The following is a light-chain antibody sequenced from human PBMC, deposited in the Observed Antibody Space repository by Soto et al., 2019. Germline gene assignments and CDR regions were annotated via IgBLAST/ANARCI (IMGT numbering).Light chain of an antibody. CDR1: QSVSSN. CDR2: GAS. J-gene: IGKJ1*01. V-gene: IGKV3-15*01. CDR3: QQYNNWPGT. Sequence: EIVMTQSPATLSVSPGERATLSCRASQSVSSNLAWYQQKPGQAPRLLIYGASTRATGIPARFSVSGSGTEFALTISSLQSEDFEVYYCQQYNNWPGTFGQGTKVEIK.